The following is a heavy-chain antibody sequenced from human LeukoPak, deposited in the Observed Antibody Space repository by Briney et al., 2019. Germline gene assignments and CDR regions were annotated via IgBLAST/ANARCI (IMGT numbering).Heavy chain of an antibody. J-gene: IGHJ4*02. CDR3: ARDYYDSSGYYYPFDY. V-gene: IGHV3-7*01. Sequence: GGSLRLSCAASGFTFSSYWMSWVRQAPGKGLEGVANIKQDGSEKYYVDSVKGRFTISRDNAKNSLYLQMNSLRAEDTAVYYCARDYYDSSGYYYPFDYWGQGTLVTVSS. CDR1: GFTFSSYW. D-gene: IGHD3-22*01. CDR2: IKQDGSEK.